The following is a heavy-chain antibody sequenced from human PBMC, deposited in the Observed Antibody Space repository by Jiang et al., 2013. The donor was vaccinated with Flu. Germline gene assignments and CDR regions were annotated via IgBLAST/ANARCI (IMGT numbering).Heavy chain of an antibody. CDR2: AYYRSSWLY. D-gene: IGHD3-10*01. J-gene: IGHJ4*02. V-gene: IGHV6-1*01. CDR3: AKEIWFGDLGVLGY. Sequence: SQTLSLTCAISGDSVSSNSAAWNWIRQSPSRGLEWLGRAYYRSSWLYDHAVSVKSRMTINPDTSNNRFSLHLNSVTPEDTAVYFCAKEIWFGDLGVLGYWGQGTLVTVSS. CDR1: GDSVSSNSAA.